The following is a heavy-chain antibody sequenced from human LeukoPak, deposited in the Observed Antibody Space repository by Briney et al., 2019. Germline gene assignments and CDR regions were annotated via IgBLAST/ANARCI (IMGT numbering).Heavy chain of an antibody. CDR2: INHSGST. J-gene: IGHJ5*02. V-gene: IGHV4-34*01. CDR3: ARVGRTTGDWFDP. CDR1: GGSFSAYY. Sequence: SETLSLTCAVSGGSFSAYYWSWIRQPPGKGLEWIGEINHSGSTNYNPSLKSRVTISVDTSKKQFSLKLSSVTAADTAVYYCARVGRTTGDWFDPWGQGTLVTVSS. D-gene: IGHD4-17*01.